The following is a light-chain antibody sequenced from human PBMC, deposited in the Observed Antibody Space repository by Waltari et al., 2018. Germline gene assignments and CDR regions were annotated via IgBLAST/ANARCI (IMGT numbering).Light chain of an antibody. J-gene: IGKJ4*01. CDR3: QQYNNWPLT. V-gene: IGKV3-15*01. CDR1: QSVSSD. Sequence: EIVMTQSPATLSVSPGERATLSCRASQSVSSDLAWYQQEPGQASRLLIFAASTRATGIPARFSGSGSGTEFTLTISSLRSEDFAVYYCQQYNNWPLTFGGGTKVEIK. CDR2: AAS.